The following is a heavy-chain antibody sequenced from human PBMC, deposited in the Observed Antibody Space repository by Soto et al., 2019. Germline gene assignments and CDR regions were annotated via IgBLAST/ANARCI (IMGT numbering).Heavy chain of an antibody. D-gene: IGHD3-3*01. CDR1: GGSFSGYY. CDR3: ARAAYVFWSGLIYYYYYMDV. Sequence: SETLSLTCAVYGGSFSGYYWSWIRQPPGKGLEWIGEINHSGSTNYNPSLKSRVTISVDTSKNQFSLKLSSVTAADTAVYYCARAAYVFWSGLIYYYYYMDVWGKGTTVTVS. V-gene: IGHV4-34*01. CDR2: INHSGST. J-gene: IGHJ6*03.